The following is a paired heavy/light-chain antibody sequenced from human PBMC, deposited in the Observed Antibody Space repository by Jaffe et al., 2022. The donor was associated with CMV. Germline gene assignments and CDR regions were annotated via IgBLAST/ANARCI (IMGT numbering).Light chain of an antibody. Sequence: DMQMTQSPSSVSASVGDRVTITCRASQGIGNSLAWYQQKPGKAPKLLIYAASNLQSGVPSRFSGGGSGTDFTFTINNLQPEDFATYYCQKANGLPFTFGGGTTIEIK. J-gene: IGKJ4*01. CDR1: QGIGNS. CDR2: AAS. V-gene: IGKV1-12*02. CDR3: QKANGLPFT.
Heavy chain of an antibody. J-gene: IGHJ4*02. D-gene: IGHD6-19*01. CDR3: AKEKVALAGTPGFYSFDH. CDR2: IKSKTYGGTT. CDR1: GFTFGDYA. V-gene: IGHV3-49*05. Sequence: EVQLVESGGDLVKPGRSLRLSCTASGFTFGDYAVTWFRQAPGKGLEWVSFIKSKTYGGTTEYAASVKGRFTISRDDSKSIAYLQMNSLKTEDTAVYYCAKEKVALAGTPGFYSFDHWGQGTLVTVSS.